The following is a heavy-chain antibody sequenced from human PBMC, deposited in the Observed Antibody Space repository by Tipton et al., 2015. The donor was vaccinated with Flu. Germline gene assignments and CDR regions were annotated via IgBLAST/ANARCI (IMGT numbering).Heavy chain of an antibody. J-gene: IGHJ4*02. CDR2: IYNSEYT. CDR3: ARDPSLGMPDYFDS. CDR1: GDSIGSSYY. V-gene: IGHV4-59*12. D-gene: IGHD2-2*01. Sequence: TLSLTCSVSGDSIGSSYYWNWIRQPPGKGLEWVGYIYNSEYTKYNPSLKSRVTISVDTSKKQFSLQLRSVTAADTAVYYCARDPSLGMPDYFDSWGQGTLVTASS.